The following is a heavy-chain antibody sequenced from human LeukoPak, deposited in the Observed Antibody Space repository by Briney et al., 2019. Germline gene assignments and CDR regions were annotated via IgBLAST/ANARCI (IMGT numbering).Heavy chain of an antibody. CDR2: MNHSGST. J-gene: IGHJ4*02. Sequence: SETLSLTCAVYGGSFSGYYWSWIRQPPGKGLEWIGEMNHSGSTNYNPSLKSRVTISVDTSKNQFSLKLSSVTAADTAVFCCARGLGGSGKQGIMDYWGQGTLVTVSS. D-gene: IGHD3-10*01. CDR1: GGSFSGYY. V-gene: IGHV4-34*01. CDR3: ARGLGGSGKQGIMDY.